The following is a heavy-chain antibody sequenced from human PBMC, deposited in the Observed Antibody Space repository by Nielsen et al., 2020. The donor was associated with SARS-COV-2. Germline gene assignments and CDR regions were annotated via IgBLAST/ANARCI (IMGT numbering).Heavy chain of an antibody. D-gene: IGHD6-6*01. J-gene: IGHJ3*02. Sequence: GESLKISCAASGFTFSSYSMNWVRQAPGKGLGWVSSISSSSSYIYYADSVKGRFTISRDNAKNSLYLQMNSLRAEDTAAYYCARARYSSSFDAFDIWGQGTTVTVSS. CDR3: ARARYSSSFDAFDI. CDR2: ISSSSSYI. V-gene: IGHV3-21*01. CDR1: GFTFSSYS.